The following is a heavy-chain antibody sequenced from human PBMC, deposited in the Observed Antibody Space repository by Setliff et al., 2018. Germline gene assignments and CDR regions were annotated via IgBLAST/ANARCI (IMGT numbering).Heavy chain of an antibody. CDR3: AASRAYTGAVEEWFLPKTFDV. Sequence: PSETLSLTCTVSGDSISNYYWNWIRQPAGKGLEWIGRIYVTESTKYNPSLKSRGTLSIDTSKNQFSLRLSSVTAADAALYYCAASRAYTGAVEEWFLPKTFDVWGQGAPVTVSS. J-gene: IGHJ4*02. D-gene: IGHD3-10*01. V-gene: IGHV4-4*07. CDR2: IYVTEST. CDR1: GDSISNYY.